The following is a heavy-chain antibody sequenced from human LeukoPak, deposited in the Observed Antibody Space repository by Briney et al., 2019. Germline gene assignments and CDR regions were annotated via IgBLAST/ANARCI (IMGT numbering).Heavy chain of an antibody. CDR3: ARAGYSGSYYNLDY. J-gene: IGHJ4*02. V-gene: IGHV4-59*01. D-gene: IGHD1-26*01. CDR2: IYYSGST. Sequence: NPSETLSLTCTVSGGSISSYYWSWIRQPPRKGLEWIGYIYYSGSTNYNPSLKSRVTISVDTSKNQFSLKLSSVTAADTAVYYCARAGYSGSYYNLDYWGQGTLVTVSS. CDR1: GGSISSYY.